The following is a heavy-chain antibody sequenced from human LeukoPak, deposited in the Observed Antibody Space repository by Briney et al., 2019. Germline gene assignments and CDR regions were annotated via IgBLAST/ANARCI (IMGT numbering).Heavy chain of an antibody. J-gene: IGHJ1*01. Sequence: PGGSLRLSCVASGFTFSNDWMSWVRQAPGKGLEWVGRIKSKTDGGTADYAAPVKGRFTISRDDSKNTLYLQMNGLKTEDTAVYYCTRTDHYDSSGFSRGQGTLVTVSS. CDR3: TRTDHYDSSGFS. V-gene: IGHV3-15*01. CDR1: GFTFSNDW. CDR2: IKSKTDGGTA. D-gene: IGHD3-22*01.